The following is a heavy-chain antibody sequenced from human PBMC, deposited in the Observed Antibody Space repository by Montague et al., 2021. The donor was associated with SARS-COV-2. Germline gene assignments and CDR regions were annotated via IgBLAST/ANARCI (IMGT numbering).Heavy chain of an antibody. V-gene: IGHV4-61*02. D-gene: IGHD2-15*01. Sequence: TLSLTCTVSGASISTGIYYWSWIRQPAGKGLEWIGRIDASGGTDYXPSLESRVTMSVDTFKNQFSLKVNSVTAADTAMYYCARGVVAAPPVVDYWGRGTLVTVSS. CDR3: ARGVVAAPPVVDY. J-gene: IGHJ4*02. CDR1: GASISTGIYY. CDR2: IDASGGT.